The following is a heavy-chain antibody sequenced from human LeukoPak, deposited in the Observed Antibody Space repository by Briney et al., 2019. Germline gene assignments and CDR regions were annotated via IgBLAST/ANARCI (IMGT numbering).Heavy chain of an antibody. Sequence: GGSLRLSCAASGFTFSSYAMSWVCQAPGKGLEWVSAISGSGGSTYYADSVKGRFTISRDNSKNTLYLQMNSLRAEDTAVYYCAKDAAVAGTEPLDYWGQGTLVTVSS. CDR2: ISGSGGST. D-gene: IGHD6-19*01. J-gene: IGHJ4*02. CDR3: AKDAAVAGTEPLDY. CDR1: GFTFSSYA. V-gene: IGHV3-23*01.